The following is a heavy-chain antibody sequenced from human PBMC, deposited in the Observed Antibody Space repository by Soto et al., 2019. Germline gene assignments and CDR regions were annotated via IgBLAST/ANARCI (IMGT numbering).Heavy chain of an antibody. D-gene: IGHD2-2*01. CDR2: MNPNIGNT. Sequence: QVQLVQSGAEVKKPGASVKVSCKASGYTFTSYDINWVRQATGQGLEWMGGMNPNIGNTDYAKKFQGRITMTRNTSISTAYMELSGLSSEDTAVYYCARRFAAASDYWGQGTLLTVSS. J-gene: IGHJ4*02. CDR3: ARRFAAASDY. V-gene: IGHV1-8*01. CDR1: GYTFTSYD.